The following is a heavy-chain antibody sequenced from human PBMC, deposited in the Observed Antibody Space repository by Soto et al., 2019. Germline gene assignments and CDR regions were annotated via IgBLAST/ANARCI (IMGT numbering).Heavy chain of an antibody. J-gene: IGHJ4*02. V-gene: IGHV4-38-2*01. Sequence: SETLSLTCVVPGYSISSGYSWGWIRQPPGKGLEWIGSIYHSGNTYYNPSLKSRVTVSLDTSKNQFSLKLSSVTAADTAVYYCARISSGWQTVDYWGQGTLVTVSS. CDR1: GYSISSGYS. CDR3: ARISSGWQTVDY. CDR2: IYHSGNT. D-gene: IGHD6-19*01.